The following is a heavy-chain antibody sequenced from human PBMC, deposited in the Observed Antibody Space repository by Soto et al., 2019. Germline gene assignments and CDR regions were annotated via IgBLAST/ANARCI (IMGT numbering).Heavy chain of an antibody. J-gene: IGHJ6*02. CDR2: IYWNDDK. CDR1: GFSLNSGGGG. D-gene: IGHD3-16*01. V-gene: IGHV2-5*01. Sequence: QITLKESGPTQVKPTQTLTLTCTLSGFSLNSGGGGVVWIRQAPEKALEWLALIYWNDDKRYSPSLRSRLTITKDTSRNHIVLTMTNVDPGDTGTYYWAHRPNWGMNGLGPCGQGTTVTFSS. CDR3: AHRPNWGMNGLGP.